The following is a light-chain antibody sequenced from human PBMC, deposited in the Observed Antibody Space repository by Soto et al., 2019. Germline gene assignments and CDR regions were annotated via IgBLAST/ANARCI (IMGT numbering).Light chain of an antibody. CDR3: QQLNSYPLT. J-gene: IGKJ4*01. CDR1: QGISSY. V-gene: IGKV1-9*01. CDR2: AAS. Sequence: DIQLTQSPSFLSASVGDRVTITCRASQGISSYLAWYQQKPGKAPKLLIYAASTLQTGVPSRFSGSESGTEFTLTISSLQPEDVATYYCQQLNSYPLTFGGGTKVDIK.